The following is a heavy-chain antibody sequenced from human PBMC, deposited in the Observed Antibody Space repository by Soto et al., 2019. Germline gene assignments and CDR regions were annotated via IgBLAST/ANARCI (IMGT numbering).Heavy chain of an antibody. V-gene: IGHV4-30-4*01. CDR2: IYYSGST. Sequence: QVQLQESGPGLVKPSQTLSLTCTVSGGSISSGDYYWSWIRQPPGKGLEWIGYIYYSGSTYYNPSLKSRVTRSVDTSKNQFSLKLSSVTAADTAVYYCARGGSYSVSYFDYWGQGTLVTVSS. CDR1: GGSISSGDYY. J-gene: IGHJ4*02. CDR3: ARGGSYSVSYFDY. D-gene: IGHD1-26*01.